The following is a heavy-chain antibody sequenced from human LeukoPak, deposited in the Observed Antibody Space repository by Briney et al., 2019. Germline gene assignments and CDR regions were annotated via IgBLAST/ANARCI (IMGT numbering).Heavy chain of an antibody. Sequence: PGGSLRLSCAASGSTFSSYEMNWVRQAPGKGLEWVSSISTSSSYIYYADSVKGRFTISRDNAKNSLYLQMNSLRAEDTAVYYCARGTRDGYYLFDAFDIWGQGTMVTVSS. V-gene: IGHV3-21*01. CDR1: GSTFSSYE. J-gene: IGHJ3*02. CDR3: ARGTRDGYYLFDAFDI. D-gene: IGHD5-24*01. CDR2: ISTSSSYI.